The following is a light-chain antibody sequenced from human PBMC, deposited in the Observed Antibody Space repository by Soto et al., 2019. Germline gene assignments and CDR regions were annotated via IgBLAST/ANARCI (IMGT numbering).Light chain of an antibody. Sequence: QSALTQPASVSGSPGQSITISCTGTSSDVGGYNYVSWYQQHPDRAPKLIISEVSNRPSGVSYRFSGSKSGNTASLTISGLQAEDEADYYCSSYTTTTPVVFGGGTKLTVL. V-gene: IGLV2-14*03. CDR1: SSDVGGYNY. CDR3: SSYTTTTPVV. CDR2: EVS. J-gene: IGLJ2*01.